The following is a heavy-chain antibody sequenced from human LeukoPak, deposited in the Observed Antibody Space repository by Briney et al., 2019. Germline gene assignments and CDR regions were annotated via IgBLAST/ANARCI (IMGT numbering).Heavy chain of an antibody. CDR2: IYTSGST. V-gene: IGHV4-4*07. Sequence: PSETLSLTCTVSGGSISSYYWSWIRQPAGKGLEWIGRIYTSGSTNYNPSLQSRVAMSVDTSKNQFSLKLSSVTAADTAGHYCARQTTLYSSGWHFDYWGQGTLVTVFS. CDR3: ARQTTLYSSGWHFDY. D-gene: IGHD6-19*01. CDR1: GGSISSYY. J-gene: IGHJ4*02.